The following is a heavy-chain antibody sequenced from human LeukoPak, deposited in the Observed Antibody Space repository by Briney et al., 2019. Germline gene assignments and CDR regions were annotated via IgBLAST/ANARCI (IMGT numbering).Heavy chain of an antibody. CDR2: IYSSGTI. CDR3: TRDPPHGAFDI. CDR1: GGSVSSGRYY. V-gene: IGHV4-61*10. Sequence: SQTLSLTCTVPGGSVSSGRYYWSWIRQPARKGLEWIGFIYSSGTINYNPSLKSRITISLDTSKNQFSLKLSSVTAADTAVYYCTRDPPHGAFDIWGQGTTVTVSS. J-gene: IGHJ3*02.